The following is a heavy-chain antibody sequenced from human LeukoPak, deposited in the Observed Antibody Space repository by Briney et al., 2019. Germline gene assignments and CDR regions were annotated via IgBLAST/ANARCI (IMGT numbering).Heavy chain of an antibody. CDR3: ARDLGSGSYSTSDAFDI. D-gene: IGHD1-26*01. Sequence: RSETLSLTCAVYGGSFSGYYWSWIRQPPGKGLEWIGEINHSGSTNYNPSLKSRVTISLDTSKSQFSLKVRYVTAADTAVYYCARDLGSGSYSTSDAFDIWGQGTMVTVSS. J-gene: IGHJ3*02. V-gene: IGHV4-34*01. CDR1: GGSFSGYY. CDR2: INHSGST.